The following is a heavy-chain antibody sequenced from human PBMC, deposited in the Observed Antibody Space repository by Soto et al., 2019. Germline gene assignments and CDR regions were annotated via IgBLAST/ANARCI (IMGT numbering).Heavy chain of an antibody. V-gene: IGHV3-49*04. CDR1: GFTFGDYA. CDR2: IRSKAYGGTT. D-gene: IGHD3-10*01. CDR3: TRDGILLWFGELFHYYYGMDV. Sequence: GGSLRLSCTASGFTFGDYAMSWVRQAPGKGLEWVGFIRSKAYGGTTEYAASVKGRFTISRDDSKSIAYLQMNSLKTEDTAVYYCTRDGILLWFGELFHYYYGMDVWGQGTTVTVSS. J-gene: IGHJ6*02.